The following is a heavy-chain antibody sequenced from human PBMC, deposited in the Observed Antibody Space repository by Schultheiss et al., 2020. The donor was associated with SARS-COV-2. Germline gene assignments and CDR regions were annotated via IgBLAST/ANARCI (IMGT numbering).Heavy chain of an antibody. J-gene: IGHJ6*02. CDR2: IYTSGST. V-gene: IGHV4-61*02. CDR1: GGSISSSNW. Sequence: SETLSLTCAVSGGSISSSNWWSWVRQPAGKGLEWIGRIYTSGSTNYNPSLKSRVTISVDTSKNQFSLKLSSVTAADTAVYYCARGDGGIAPYYYYGMDVWGQGTTVTVSS. D-gene: IGHD2-21*01. CDR3: ARGDGGIAPYYYYGMDV.